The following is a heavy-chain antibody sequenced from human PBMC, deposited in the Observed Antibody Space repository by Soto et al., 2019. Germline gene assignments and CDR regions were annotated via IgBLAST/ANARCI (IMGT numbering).Heavy chain of an antibody. Sequence: QVQLVQSGAEVKMPGASVKVSCKASGYTFTNYAIHLVRQAPGQRLEWMGWINAGNGNTKHSQKFQGRVTITRDTSASTAYMKLNSLRSEDTAVYYCARPSVWYFDLWGGGTLVTVSS. CDR2: INAGNGNT. CDR3: ARPSVWYFDL. J-gene: IGHJ2*01. CDR1: GYTFTNYA. V-gene: IGHV1-3*01.